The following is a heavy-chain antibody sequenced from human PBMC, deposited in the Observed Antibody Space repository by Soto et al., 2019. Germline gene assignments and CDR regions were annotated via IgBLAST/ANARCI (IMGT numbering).Heavy chain of an antibody. CDR2: ISETGGGK. CDR1: GVTFNSSA. Sequence: EVQLLESGGGLVQPGGSLRLSCEASGVTFNSSAMNWVRQAPGKGLEWVSTISETGGGKFYADSVKGRFTISRDNSKNTVYLQMSSLRVEDTGVYSCARIYGSGVVDFWGQGSLITVSS. CDR3: ARIYGSGVVDF. D-gene: IGHD3-10*01. J-gene: IGHJ4*02. V-gene: IGHV3-23*01.